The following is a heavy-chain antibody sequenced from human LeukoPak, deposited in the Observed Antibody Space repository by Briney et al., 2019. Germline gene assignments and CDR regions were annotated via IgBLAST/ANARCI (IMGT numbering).Heavy chain of an antibody. CDR1: GFTFSSYA. J-gene: IGHJ4*02. CDR3: VKDNPLDY. V-gene: IGHV3-23*01. CDR2: FSGSGGST. Sequence: PGGSLRLSCAASGFTFSSYAMSWVRQAPGKGLECISGFSGSGGSTYYADSVKGRFTISRDNSKNTLYLHINSLRAEDTAVYYCVKDNPLDYWGQGTLVIVSS. D-gene: IGHD1-14*01.